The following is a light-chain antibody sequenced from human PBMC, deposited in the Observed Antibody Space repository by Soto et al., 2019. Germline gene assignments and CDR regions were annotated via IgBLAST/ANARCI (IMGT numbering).Light chain of an antibody. Sequence: EIVLTQSPGTLSLSPGERATLSCRASQSVNNNYLAWYQQKPGQAPRLLIYAASSRATGIPDRFSGSGSGTDFPLTISRLEPEDFALYYCQQYGSSQYTFGQGTKLEIK. CDR3: QQYGSSQYT. J-gene: IGKJ2*01. CDR1: QSVNNNY. V-gene: IGKV3-20*01. CDR2: AAS.